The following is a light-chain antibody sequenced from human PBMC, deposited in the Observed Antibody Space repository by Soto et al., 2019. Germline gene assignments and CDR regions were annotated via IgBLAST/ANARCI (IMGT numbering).Light chain of an antibody. J-gene: IGKJ5*01. Sequence: EIVMTQSPATLSVSPGERVTLSCRASQSIYEKLAWYQQKPGQTPRLVIYDASTRATGTPGSFSGSGSGTEFTLTISSLQSEDFAVYYCQQRSNWPPITFGQGTRLEIK. V-gene: IGKV3-15*01. CDR1: QSIYEK. CDR3: QQRSNWPPIT. CDR2: DAS.